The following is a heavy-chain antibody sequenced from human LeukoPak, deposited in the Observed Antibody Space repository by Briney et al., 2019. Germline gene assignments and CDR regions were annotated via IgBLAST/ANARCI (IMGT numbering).Heavy chain of an antibody. CDR3: ASWDNFWSGYYTHWYGMDV. V-gene: IGHV1-2*02. CDR2: INPNSGGT. D-gene: IGHD3-3*01. J-gene: IGHJ6*02. Sequence: SSVNVSSKASGYTFTGYYMHWVRQAPGQGLEWMGWINPNSGGTNYAQKFQGRVTMTRDTSISTAYMELSRLRSDDTAVYYCASWDNFWSGYYTHWYGMDVWGQGTTVTVSS. CDR1: GYTFTGYY.